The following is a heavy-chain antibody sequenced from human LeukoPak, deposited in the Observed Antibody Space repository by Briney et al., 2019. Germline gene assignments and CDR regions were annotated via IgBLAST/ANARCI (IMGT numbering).Heavy chain of an antibody. CDR3: ARDGAPSPTAIPNFDY. V-gene: IGHV4-30-2*06. D-gene: IGHD5-18*01. CDR2: IYHSGST. J-gene: IGHJ4*02. Sequence: SETLSLTCTVSGGSISSGGYYWSWIRQSPGKGLEWIGYIYHSGSTYYNPSLKSRLTISVDKSKNQFSLKLSSVTAADTAVYYCARDGAPSPTAIPNFDYWGQGTLVTVSS. CDR1: GGSISSGGYY.